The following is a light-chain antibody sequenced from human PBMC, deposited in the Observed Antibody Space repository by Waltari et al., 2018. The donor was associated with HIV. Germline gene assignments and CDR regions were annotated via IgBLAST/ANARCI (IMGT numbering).Light chain of an antibody. CDR1: QSLLHPDGYNY. CDR3: MQSLQTPPWT. J-gene: IGKJ1*01. Sequence: DIVMTQSPLSLPVTPGEPASISCRSSQSLLHPDGYNYLDWYFQRPGQSPQLLIYLASYRPSWVSTSFSGSGSGTDFTLQISRVEPEDVVVFYCMQSLQTPPWTFGQGTKVEIK. V-gene: IGKV2-28*01. CDR2: LAS.